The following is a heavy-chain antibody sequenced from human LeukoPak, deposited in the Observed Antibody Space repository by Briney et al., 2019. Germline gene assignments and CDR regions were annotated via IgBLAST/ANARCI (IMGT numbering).Heavy chain of an antibody. CDR3: AKDRDLDY. CDR2: ISWNSGSI. CDR1: GFTFSSYA. V-gene: IGHV3-9*01. J-gene: IGHJ4*02. Sequence: GGSLRLSCAASGFTFSSYAMSWVRQAPGKGLEWVSGISWNSGSIGYADSVKGRFTISRDNAKNSLYLQMNSLRAEDTALYYCAKDRDLDYWGQGTLVTVSS.